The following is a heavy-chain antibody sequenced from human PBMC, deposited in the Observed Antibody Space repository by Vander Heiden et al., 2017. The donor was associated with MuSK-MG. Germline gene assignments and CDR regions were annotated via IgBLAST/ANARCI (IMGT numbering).Heavy chain of an antibody. CDR3: AREGVAGEYYYYGMDV. CDR2: IIPIFGTA. Sequence: GQLVHAGAAVKKPGSSVTVVCPASGGTMTGYAISWVRQAPGQGLEWMGGIIPIFGTANYAQKFQGRVTITADESTSTAYMELSSLRSEDTAVYYCAREGVAGEYYYYGMDVWGQGTTVTVSS. J-gene: IGHJ6*02. V-gene: IGHV1-69*01. D-gene: IGHD6-19*01. CDR1: GGTMTGYA.